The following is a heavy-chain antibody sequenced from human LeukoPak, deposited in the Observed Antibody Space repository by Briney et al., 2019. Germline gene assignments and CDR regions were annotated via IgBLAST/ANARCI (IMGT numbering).Heavy chain of an antibody. V-gene: IGHV5-51*01. CDR3: ARRPWLHQRFNVFDV. Sequence: GESLKISCKASGYRFTTYWIGWVRQMPGKGLEWMGTIYPPDSDTTYNPSFEGQVTISADSSIRTASLQWSSLKASDTATYYCARRPWLHQRFNVFDVWGPGTMVIVSS. J-gene: IGHJ3*01. CDR1: GYRFTTYW. D-gene: IGHD5-24*01. CDR2: IYPPDSDT.